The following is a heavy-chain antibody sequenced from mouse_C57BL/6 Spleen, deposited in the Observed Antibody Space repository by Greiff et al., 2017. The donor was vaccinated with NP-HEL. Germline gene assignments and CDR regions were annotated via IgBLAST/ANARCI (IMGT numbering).Heavy chain of an antibody. CDR1: GFTFSDYG. V-gene: IGHV5-17*01. J-gene: IGHJ4*01. CDR3: ARQVTGTGAMDY. Sequence: DVKLVESGGGLVKPGGSLKLSCAASGFTFSDYGMHWVRQAPARGLEWFAYISSGSSTIYYADTVKGRFTISRDNAKNTLFLQMTSLRSEDTAMYYCARQVTGTGAMDYWGQGTSVTVSS. CDR2: ISSGSSTI. D-gene: IGHD4-1*01.